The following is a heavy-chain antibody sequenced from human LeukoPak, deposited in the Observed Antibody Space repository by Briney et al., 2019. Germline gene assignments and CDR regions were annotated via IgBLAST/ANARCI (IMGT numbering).Heavy chain of an antibody. Sequence: PSETLSLTCTVSGGSISSYYWSWIRQPPGKGLEWIGYIYYSGSTNYNPSLKSRVTISVDTSKKQFSLRLSSATAADTAVYYCAREGSTSSYYYYYYMDVWGKGTTVTVSS. CDR1: GGSISSYY. CDR2: IYYSGST. CDR3: AREGSTSSYYYYYYMDV. V-gene: IGHV4-59*12. J-gene: IGHJ6*03. D-gene: IGHD2-2*01.